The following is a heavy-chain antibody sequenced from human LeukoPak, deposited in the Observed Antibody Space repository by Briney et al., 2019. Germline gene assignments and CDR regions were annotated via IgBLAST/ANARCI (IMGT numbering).Heavy chain of an antibody. J-gene: IGHJ5*02. D-gene: IGHD6-13*01. Sequence: GGSLRLSCEASGFTFSNYAMSWVRQAPGKGLEWVSSIRASGGSTYYADSVKGRFTISRDNSKNTLDLQMDSLRADDTAVYYCAKDYLQQLVRGWFGPWGQGILVTVSS. CDR1: GFTFSNYA. V-gene: IGHV3-23*01. CDR3: AKDYLQQLVRGWFGP. CDR2: IRASGGST.